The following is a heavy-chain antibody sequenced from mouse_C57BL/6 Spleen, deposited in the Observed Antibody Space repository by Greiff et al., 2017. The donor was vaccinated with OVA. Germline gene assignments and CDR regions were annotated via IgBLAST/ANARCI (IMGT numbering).Heavy chain of an antibody. Sequence: EVKLMESGGGLVKPGGSLKLSCAASGFTFSSYAMSWVRQTPEKRLEWVATISDGGSYTYYPDNVKGRFTISRDNAKNNLYLQMSHLKSEDTAMYYCARGGSAWFAYWGQGTLVTVSA. V-gene: IGHV5-4*03. J-gene: IGHJ3*01. D-gene: IGHD3-1*01. CDR3: ARGGSAWFAY. CDR2: ISDGGSYT. CDR1: GFTFSSYA.